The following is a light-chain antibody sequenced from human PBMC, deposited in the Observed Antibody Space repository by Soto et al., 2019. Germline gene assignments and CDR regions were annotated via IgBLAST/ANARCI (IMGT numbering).Light chain of an antibody. CDR1: QSVLYSPNNKNY. Sequence: DIVMTQSPDSLAVSLGERATINCKSSQSVLYSPNNKNYLAWYQQKPGQPPKLLVYWASTRESGVPARFSGSGSGTDFTLTITSLQAEDVAVYYCQQYHSPPQTFGQGTKVEIK. J-gene: IGKJ1*01. V-gene: IGKV4-1*01. CDR2: WAS. CDR3: QQYHSPPQT.